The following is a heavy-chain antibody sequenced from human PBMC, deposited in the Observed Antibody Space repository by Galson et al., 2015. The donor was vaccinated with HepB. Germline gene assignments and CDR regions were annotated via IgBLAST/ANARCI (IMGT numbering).Heavy chain of an antibody. CDR3: ATQPRPDEEAFDI. J-gene: IGHJ3*02. V-gene: IGHV3-23*01. D-gene: IGHD1-14*01. CDR1: GFTFDNYA. Sequence: SLRLSCAASGFTFDNYAMSWVRQAPGKGLEWVSVISDSGGSTYYADSVQGRFTISRDNSKNTLYLQMNSLRAEDTAVYYCATQPRPDEEAFDIWGQGTMVTVSS. CDR2: ISDSGGST.